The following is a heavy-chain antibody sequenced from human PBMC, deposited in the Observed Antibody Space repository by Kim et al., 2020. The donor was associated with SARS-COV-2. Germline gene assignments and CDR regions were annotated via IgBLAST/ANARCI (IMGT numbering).Heavy chain of an antibody. D-gene: IGHD3-10*01. V-gene: IGHV3-43*01. Sequence: DYVKGRLTISRDNSKNSLYLQMNSLRTQDTALYYCAKPAFGSSGNWYFDLWGRGTLVTVSS. J-gene: IGHJ2*01. CDR3: AKPAFGSSGNWYFDL.